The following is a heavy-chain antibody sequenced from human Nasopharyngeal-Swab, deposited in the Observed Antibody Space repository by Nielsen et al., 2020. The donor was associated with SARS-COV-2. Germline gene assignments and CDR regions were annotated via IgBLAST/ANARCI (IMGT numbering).Heavy chain of an antibody. CDR3: ARGMAGTTILLGYYYYGMDV. D-gene: IGHD1-7*01. CDR1: GYTFTSYG. Sequence: ASVKVSCKASGYTFTSYGISWVRQAPGQGLEWMGWISAYNGNTNYAQKLQGRVTMTTDTSTSTAYMELRSLRSDDTAVYYCARGMAGTTILLGYYYYGMDVWGQGTTVTVSS. CDR2: ISAYNGNT. V-gene: IGHV1-18*01. J-gene: IGHJ6*02.